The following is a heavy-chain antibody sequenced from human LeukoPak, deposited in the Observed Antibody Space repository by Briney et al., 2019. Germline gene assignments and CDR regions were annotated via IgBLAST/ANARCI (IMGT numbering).Heavy chain of an antibody. V-gene: IGHV4-34*01. CDR1: GGSFSGYY. Sequence: PSETLSLTCAVYGGSFSGYYWSWIRQPPGKGLEWIGEINHSGSTNYNPSLKSRVTISVDTSKNQFSLKLSSVTAADTAVYYCARVAIAAAGYTDYWGQGTLVTVSS. D-gene: IGHD6-13*01. J-gene: IGHJ4*02. CDR3: ARVAIAAAGYTDY. CDR2: INHSGST.